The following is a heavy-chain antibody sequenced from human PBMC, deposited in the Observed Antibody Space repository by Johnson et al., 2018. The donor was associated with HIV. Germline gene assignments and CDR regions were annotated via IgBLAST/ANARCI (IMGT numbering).Heavy chain of an antibody. D-gene: IGHD5-24*01. Sequence: VQLVESGGGVVRPGGSLRLSCTASGFTFDDYGMHWVRQATGKGLEWVSAIGTAGDQYYPGSVKGRFTISRENAKNSLYLQMNSLRAGDTAVYYCARAIGDGYPGMKAFDIWGQGTMVTVSS. V-gene: IGHV3-13*05. CDR2: IGTAGDQ. CDR1: GFTFDDYG. J-gene: IGHJ3*02. CDR3: ARAIGDGYPGMKAFDI.